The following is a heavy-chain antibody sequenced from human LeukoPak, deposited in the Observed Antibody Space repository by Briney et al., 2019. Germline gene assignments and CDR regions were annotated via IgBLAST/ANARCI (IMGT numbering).Heavy chain of an antibody. D-gene: IGHD6-6*01. V-gene: IGHV3-30-3*01. CDR2: ISYDGSNK. Sequence: PGGSLRLSCAASGFTFSSYAMHWVRQAPGKGLEWVAVISYDGSNKYYADSVKGRFTISRDNSKNTLYLQMNSLRAEDTAVYYCAREGVAARVYAFDIWGQGTMVTVSS. CDR3: AREGVAARVYAFDI. J-gene: IGHJ3*02. CDR1: GFTFSSYA.